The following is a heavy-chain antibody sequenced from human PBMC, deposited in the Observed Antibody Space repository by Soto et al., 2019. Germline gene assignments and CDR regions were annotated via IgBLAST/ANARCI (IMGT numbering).Heavy chain of an antibody. D-gene: IGHD5-12*01. Sequence: QVHLVQSGAEVKKPGSSVRVSCKASGGSFSTYAFNWVRLAPGQGLEWLGGIITFFGAAMYAQKFRGRVTITADELTTTAYMELSGLTSDDTALYYCARLFQDYRGYTYLFDVWGQGTLVTVSS. CDR1: GGSFSTYA. CDR2: IITFFGAA. CDR3: ARLFQDYRGYTYLFDV. J-gene: IGHJ4*02. V-gene: IGHV1-69*01.